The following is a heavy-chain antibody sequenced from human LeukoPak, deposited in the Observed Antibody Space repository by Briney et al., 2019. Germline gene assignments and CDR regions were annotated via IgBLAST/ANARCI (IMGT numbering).Heavy chain of an antibody. CDR1: GYTFTSYY. V-gene: IGHV1-46*01. CDR2: INPSGGST. D-gene: IGHD5-18*01. CDR3: ARVGGGPGYSYGFVSMDV. Sequence: ASVKVSCKASGYTFTSYYMHWVRQAPGQGLEWMGIINPSGGSTSYAQKFQGRVTMTRDTSTSTVYMELSSLRSEDTAVYYCARVGGGPGYSYGFVSMDVWGQGTTVTVSS. J-gene: IGHJ6*02.